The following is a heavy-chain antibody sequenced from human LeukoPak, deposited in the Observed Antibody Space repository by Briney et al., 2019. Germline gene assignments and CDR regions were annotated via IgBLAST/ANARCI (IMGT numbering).Heavy chain of an antibody. Sequence: PSQTLSLTCAVSGGSISSGGYSWSWIRQPPGKGLEWIGYIYHSGSTYYNPSLKSRVTISVDNSKNQFSLKLTSMTAADTAVYYCARERGVRPNYYFDSWGQGSLVTVSS. CDR3: ARERGVRPNYYFDS. CDR1: GGSISSGGYS. CDR2: IYHSGST. D-gene: IGHD1-7*01. V-gene: IGHV4-30-2*01. J-gene: IGHJ4*02.